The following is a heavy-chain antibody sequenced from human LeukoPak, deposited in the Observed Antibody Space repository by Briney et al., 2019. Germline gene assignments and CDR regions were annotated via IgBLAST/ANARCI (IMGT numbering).Heavy chain of an antibody. CDR3: ARGSGWNSFDP. CDR2: IYSNGWT. J-gene: IGHJ5*02. CDR1: GGSISTDLYY. Sequence: SETLSLTCTVSGGSISTDLYYWTWIRQPAGKGLEWIGRIYSNGWTDYNPPLKSRVSISIDTSKNHSSLKMSLATAADTALYYCARGSGWNSFDPWGQGTLVTVSS. D-gene: IGHD6-19*01. V-gene: IGHV4-61*02.